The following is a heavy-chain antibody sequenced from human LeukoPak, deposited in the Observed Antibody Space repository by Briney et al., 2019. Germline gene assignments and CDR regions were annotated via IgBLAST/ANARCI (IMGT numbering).Heavy chain of an antibody. CDR1: GFTFSSYG. D-gene: IGHD2-2*03. V-gene: IGHV3-30*03. Sequence: PGGSLRLSCAASGFTFSSYGMHWVRQAPGKGLEWVAVISYDGSNKYYADSVKGRFTISRDNSKNTLYLQMNSLRAEDTAVYYCARDLDIVVVPASWFYPWGQGTLVTVSS. J-gene: IGHJ5*02. CDR3: ARDLDIVVVPASWFYP. CDR2: ISYDGSNK.